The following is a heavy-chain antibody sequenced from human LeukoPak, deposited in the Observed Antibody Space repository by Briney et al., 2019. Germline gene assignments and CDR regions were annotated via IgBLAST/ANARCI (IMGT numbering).Heavy chain of an antibody. CDR1: GFTFTNYN. J-gene: IGHJ6*03. D-gene: IGHD2-2*01. V-gene: IGHV1-2*02. Sequence: ASVKVSCKASGFTFTNYNLHWVRQAPGQGLEWMGWIYPNSGGTNYAQKFQGRVTMTRDTSISTAYMELSRLRSDDTAVYYCARSDQFPYYMDVWGKGTTVTVSS. CDR2: IYPNSGGT. CDR3: ARSDQFPYYMDV.